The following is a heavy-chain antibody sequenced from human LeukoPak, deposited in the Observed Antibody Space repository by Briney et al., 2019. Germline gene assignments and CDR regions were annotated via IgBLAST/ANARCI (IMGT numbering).Heavy chain of an antibody. CDR1: GYTFTSYY. Sequence: GASVKVSCKASGYTFTSYYMHWVRQAPGQGLEWMGIINPSGGSTSYAQKYQGRVTMTRDTSTSTVYMELSSLRSEDTAVYYCARVDSGDYVGIWGQGTLVTVSS. V-gene: IGHV1-46*01. J-gene: IGHJ4*02. CDR2: INPSGGST. CDR3: ARVDSGDYVGI. D-gene: IGHD4-17*01.